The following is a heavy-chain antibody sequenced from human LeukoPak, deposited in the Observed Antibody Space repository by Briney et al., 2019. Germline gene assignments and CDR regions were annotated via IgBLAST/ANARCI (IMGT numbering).Heavy chain of an antibody. V-gene: IGHV1-69*06. CDR1: GGTFSSYA. J-gene: IGHJ5*02. Sequence: GASVKVSCKASGGTFSSYAISWVRQAPGQGLEWMGGIIPIFGTANYAQKFQGRVTITADKSTSTAYMELSSLRSEDTAVYYCARDSAIAAAVSLWFDPWGQGTLVTVSS. CDR2: IIPIFGTA. CDR3: ARDSAIAAAVSLWFDP. D-gene: IGHD6-13*01.